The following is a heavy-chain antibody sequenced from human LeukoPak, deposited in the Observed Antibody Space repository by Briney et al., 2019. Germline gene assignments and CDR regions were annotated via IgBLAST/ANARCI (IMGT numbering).Heavy chain of an antibody. CDR1: GFTFSSYS. Sequence: SGGSLRLSCAASGFTFSSYSMNWVRQAPGKGLEWVSYISSSSSTIYYADPVKGRFTISRDNDKNSLYLQMNSLRAEDTAVYYCARGYCGGDCYSYYYYYMDVWGKGTTVTVSS. D-gene: IGHD2-21*02. CDR2: ISSSSSTI. V-gene: IGHV3-48*01. CDR3: ARGYCGGDCYSYYYYYMDV. J-gene: IGHJ6*03.